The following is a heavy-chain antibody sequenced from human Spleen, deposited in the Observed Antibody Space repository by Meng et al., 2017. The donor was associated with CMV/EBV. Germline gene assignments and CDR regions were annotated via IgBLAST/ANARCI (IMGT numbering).Heavy chain of an antibody. CDR2: IKRDGTIT. J-gene: IGHJ4*02. CDR1: GFTFSGYW. CDR3: AKDRGQLWPGRDYFDY. Sequence: GESLKISCAASGFTFSGYWMHWVRQVPGKGLVWVSSIKRDGTITTHADSVKGRFTISRDNAKNTLYLQMNSLRAEDTAVYYCAKDRGQLWPGRDYFDYWGQGTLVTVSS. D-gene: IGHD5-18*01. V-gene: IGHV3-74*01.